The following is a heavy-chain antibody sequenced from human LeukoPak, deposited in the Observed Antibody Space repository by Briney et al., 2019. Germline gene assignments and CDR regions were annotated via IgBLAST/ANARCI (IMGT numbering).Heavy chain of an antibody. V-gene: IGHV4-39*07. CDR2: IHYSGST. J-gene: IGHJ4*02. CDR3: ARGVRVADY. CDR1: GVSISSSTYY. D-gene: IGHD2-15*01. Sequence: PSETLSLTCTVSGVSISSSTYYWGWIRQPPGKGLEWIGSIHYSGSTYYNPSLKSRVTISVDTSKNQFSLKMSSVSAADAAVYYCARGVRVADYWGQGTLVTVSS.